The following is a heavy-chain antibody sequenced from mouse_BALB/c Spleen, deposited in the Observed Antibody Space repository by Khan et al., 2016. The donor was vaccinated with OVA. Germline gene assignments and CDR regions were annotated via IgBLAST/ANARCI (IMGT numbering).Heavy chain of an antibody. Sequence: QVQLKQSGAELARPWPSVTLSCKASGYTFTNYYIDWVNQRTGQGLEWIGEINPGSGTSYYNEKFKGKATLTADKSSNKAFVQLSSLTSDDSAVYFCAREWGAWFAYWGQGTLVTVSA. J-gene: IGHJ3*01. V-gene: IGHV1-77*01. CDR2: INPGSGTS. CDR1: GYTFTNYY. CDR3: AREWGAWFAY.